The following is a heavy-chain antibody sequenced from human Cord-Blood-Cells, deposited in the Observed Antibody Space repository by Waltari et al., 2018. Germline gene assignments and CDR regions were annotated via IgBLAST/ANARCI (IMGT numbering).Heavy chain of an antibody. CDR2: IHPSGGST. CDR3: ARDSGDRAFDI. CDR1: GYTFTSYY. D-gene: IGHD7-27*01. J-gene: IGHJ3*02. Sequence: QVQLVQSGAEVKKPGASVKVSCKASGYTFTSYYMHWVRQAPGQGLEWMGIIHPSGGSTSYAQKFQGRVTMTRDTSTSTVYMELSSLRSEDTAVYYCARDSGDRAFDIWGQGTMVTVSS. V-gene: IGHV1-46*01.